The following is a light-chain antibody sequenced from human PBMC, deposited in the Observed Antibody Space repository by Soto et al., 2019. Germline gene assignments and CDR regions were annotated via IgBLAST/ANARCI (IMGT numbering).Light chain of an antibody. J-gene: IGKJ4*01. Sequence: EIQMTQSHSTLSKSVGDRVTITCRASQSFSSWLAWYQQKPGKAPKLLIFDASSLESGVPPRFSGSGSGTEFTLTISSLQPDDSATYYCQQYDSYPLTFGGGTKVDIK. CDR2: DAS. V-gene: IGKV1-5*01. CDR1: QSFSSW. CDR3: QQYDSYPLT.